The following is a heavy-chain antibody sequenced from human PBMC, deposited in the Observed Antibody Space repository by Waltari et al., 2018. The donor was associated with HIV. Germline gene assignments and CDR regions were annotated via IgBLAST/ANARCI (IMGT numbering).Heavy chain of an antibody. CDR1: GFTLTLKS. CDR3: ARVGYGYKTLGHFDY. CDR2: ISSNSSTI. J-gene: IGHJ4*02. Sequence: EVQLVESGGGLVQPGGYLRLSCAASGFTLTLKSMNWVRQAPGKGVEWVSYISSNSSTIYYTDSVKGLFTISRDNGKNSLYLQMNSLRAEDTAVYYCARVGYGYKTLGHFDYWGQGTLVTVSS. D-gene: IGHD5-12*01. V-gene: IGHV3-48*01.